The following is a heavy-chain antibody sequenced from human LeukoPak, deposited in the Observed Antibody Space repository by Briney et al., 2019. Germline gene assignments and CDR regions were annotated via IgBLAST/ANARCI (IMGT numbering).Heavy chain of an antibody. V-gene: IGHV3-33*06. J-gene: IGHJ4*02. CDR2: IWYDGSNK. Sequence: GGSLRLSCAASGFTFSSYGMHWVRQAPGKGLEWVAVIWYDGSNKYYADSVKGRFTISRDNSKNTLYLQMNSLRAEDTAVYYCAKDSSIVVVPAATSYDYWGQGTLVTVSS. CDR3: AKDSSIVVVPAATSYDY. D-gene: IGHD2-2*01. CDR1: GFTFSSYG.